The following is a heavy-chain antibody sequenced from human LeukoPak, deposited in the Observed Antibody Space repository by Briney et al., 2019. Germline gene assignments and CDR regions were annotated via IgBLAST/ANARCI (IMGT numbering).Heavy chain of an antibody. D-gene: IGHD4-23*01. Sequence: GASVKVSCKASGYPFTSYYINWVRQAPGQGLEWMGWINPNSGGTNYAQKFQGRVTMTSDTSISTAYMELSGLRSDDTAVYYCARDGYGGNSFDSWGQGTLVTVSS. CDR2: INPNSGGT. CDR1: GYPFTSYY. CDR3: ARDGYGGNSFDS. V-gene: IGHV1-2*02. J-gene: IGHJ4*02.